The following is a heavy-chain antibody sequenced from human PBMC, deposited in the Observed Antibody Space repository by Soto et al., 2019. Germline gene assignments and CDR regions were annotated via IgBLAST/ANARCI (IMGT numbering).Heavy chain of an antibody. Sequence: PGESLKISCEGFGYTYPSYWIGWVRQMPGKGLEWMGIIYPEDSDTRYSPSFQGHVTISADKSISTAYLQWSSLKASDTAMYYCARYYDGMDVWGQGTTVTVSS. J-gene: IGHJ6*02. CDR1: GYTYPSYW. CDR3: ARYYDGMDV. V-gene: IGHV5-51*01. CDR2: IYPEDSDT.